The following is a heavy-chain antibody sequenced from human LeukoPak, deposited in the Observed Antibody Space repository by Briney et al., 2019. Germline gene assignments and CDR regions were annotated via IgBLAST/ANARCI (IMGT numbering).Heavy chain of an antibody. J-gene: IGHJ3*02. V-gene: IGHV4-59*08. CDR2: IYYSGIT. CDR1: GGSMKSYY. D-gene: IGHD1-26*01. CDR3: ARLWDDAFNI. Sequence: SETLSLTCTVSGGSMKSYYWSWIRQPPGKGLEWIGYIYYSGITNYNPSLKNRVTISVDMSKNQFSLKLSSVTAADTAVYYCARLWDDAFNIWGRGTMVTVSS.